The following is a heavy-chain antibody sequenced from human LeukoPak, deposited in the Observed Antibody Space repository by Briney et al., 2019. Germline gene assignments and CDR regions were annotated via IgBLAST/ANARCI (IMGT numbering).Heavy chain of an antibody. V-gene: IGHV1-8*03. CDR2: MNPNSGNT. CDR1: GYTFTSYD. CDR3: ARGVDIVATGDWFDP. J-gene: IGHJ5*02. D-gene: IGHD5-12*01. Sequence: ASVKVSCKASGYTFTSYDINWVRQATGQGLGWMGWMNPNSGNTGYAQKFQGRVTITRNTSISTAYMELSSLRSEDTAVYYCARGVDIVATGDWFDPWGQGILVTVSS.